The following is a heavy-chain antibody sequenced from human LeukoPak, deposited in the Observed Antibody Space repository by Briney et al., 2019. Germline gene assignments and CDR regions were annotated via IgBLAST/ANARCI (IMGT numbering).Heavy chain of an antibody. Sequence: GGSLRLSCAASGFTFSDYYMSWIRQAPGKGLEWVSYISSSGSTIYYADSVKGRFTISRDNAKNSLYLQMNSQRAEDTAVYYCARDLLAVAGLFDIWGQGTMVTVSS. V-gene: IGHV3-11*01. CDR2: ISSSGSTI. CDR3: ARDLLAVAGLFDI. D-gene: IGHD6-19*01. J-gene: IGHJ3*02. CDR1: GFTFSDYY.